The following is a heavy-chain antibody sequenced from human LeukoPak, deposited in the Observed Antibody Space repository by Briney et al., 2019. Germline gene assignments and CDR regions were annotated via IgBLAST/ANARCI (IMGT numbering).Heavy chain of an antibody. Sequence: NPGGSLRLSCAPSGFTFSSCSMKWVRQAPGKGLEWVSFISSSSSYIYYADSVKGRFTISRDNAKNSLYLQMNSLRADDTAVYYCARVVDILTGYYTVDYWGQGTLVTVSS. CDR2: ISSSSSYI. CDR3: ARVVDILTGYYTVDY. D-gene: IGHD3-9*01. V-gene: IGHV3-21*01. J-gene: IGHJ4*02. CDR1: GFTFSSCS.